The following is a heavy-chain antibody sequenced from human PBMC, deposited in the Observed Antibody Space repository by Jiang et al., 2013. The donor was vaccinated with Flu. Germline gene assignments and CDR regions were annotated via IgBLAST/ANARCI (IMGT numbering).Heavy chain of an antibody. CDR1: GGSFSGYY. D-gene: IGHD2-2*01. CDR3: ARGREYQPHRDYYYYMDV. Sequence: LLKPSETLSLTCAVYGGSFSGYYWSWIRQPPGKGLEWIGEINHSGSTNYNPSLKSRVTISVDTSKNQFSLKLSSVTAADTAVYYCARGREYQPHRDYYYYMDVWGKGTTVTVSS. V-gene: IGHV4-34*01. J-gene: IGHJ6*03. CDR2: INHSGST.